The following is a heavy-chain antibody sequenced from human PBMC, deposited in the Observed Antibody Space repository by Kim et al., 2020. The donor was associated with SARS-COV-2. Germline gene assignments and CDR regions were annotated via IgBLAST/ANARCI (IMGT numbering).Heavy chain of an antibody. V-gene: IGHV5-51*01. D-gene: IGHD1-26*01. CDR3: ARSPRTNIIVGATRRNYFDY. CDR1: GYSFTSYW. Sequence: GESLKISCKGSGYSFTSYWIGWVRQMPGKGLEWMGIIYPGDSDTRYSPSFQGQVTISADKSISTAYLQWSSLKASDTAMYYCARSPRTNIIVGATRRNYFDYWGQGTLVTVSS. CDR2: IYPGDSDT. J-gene: IGHJ4*02.